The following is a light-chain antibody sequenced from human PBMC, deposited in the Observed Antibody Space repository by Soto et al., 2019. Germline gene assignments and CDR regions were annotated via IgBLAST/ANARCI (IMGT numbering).Light chain of an antibody. CDR1: NSNIGAGYD. CDR2: GNN. J-gene: IGLJ2*01. Sequence: QSVVTQPPSVSGAPGQRVTISCSGSNSNIGAGYDVHWYQQFPGTAPKLLIYGNNNRPSGVPDRFSGSKSGTSASLAITGLQAEDEADYYCQSFDTRLNSVVFGGGTKLTVL. CDR3: QSFDTRLNSVV. V-gene: IGLV1-40*01.